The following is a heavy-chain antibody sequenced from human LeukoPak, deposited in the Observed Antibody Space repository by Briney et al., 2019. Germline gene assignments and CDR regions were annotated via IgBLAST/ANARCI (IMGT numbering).Heavy chain of an antibody. Sequence: GGSLRLSCVASGFTFGTFGMHWVRQAPGKGLEWVAVIWYDGSNKYYADSVKGRFTISRDNSKNTLYLQMNSLRAEDTAVYYCARGENDFDYWGQGTLVTVSS. CDR1: GFTFGTFG. CDR2: IWYDGSNK. D-gene: IGHD2/OR15-2a*01. V-gene: IGHV3-33*01. CDR3: ARGENDFDY. J-gene: IGHJ4*02.